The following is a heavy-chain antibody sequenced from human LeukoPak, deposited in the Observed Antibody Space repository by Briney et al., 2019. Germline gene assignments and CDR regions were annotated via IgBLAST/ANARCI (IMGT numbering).Heavy chain of an antibody. J-gene: IGHJ4*02. CDR3: LARGYDSGFDY. D-gene: IGHD5-12*01. CDR1: GLTFSSYW. Sequence: GGSLRLSCAASGLTFSSYWMHWVRQAPGKGLVWVSRINSVGSSTSYADSVKGRFTISRDNSKNTLYLQMNSLRAEDTAVYYSLARGYDSGFDYWGQGTLVTVSS. V-gene: IGHV3-74*01. CDR2: INSVGSST.